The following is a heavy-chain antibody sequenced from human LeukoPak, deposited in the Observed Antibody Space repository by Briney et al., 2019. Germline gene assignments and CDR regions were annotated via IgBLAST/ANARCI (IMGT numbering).Heavy chain of an antibody. CDR1: GFTFSSYG. CDR3: ARGDYRSGYYFFDY. D-gene: IGHD3-22*01. V-gene: IGHV3-21*01. CDR2: ISSSSSYI. J-gene: IGHJ4*02. Sequence: PGGSLRLSCAASGFTFSSYGMNWFRQAPGKGLEWVSSISSSSSYIYYADSVKGRFTISRDNAKNSLYLQMNSLRAEDTAVYYCARGDYRSGYYFFDYWGQGTLVTVSS.